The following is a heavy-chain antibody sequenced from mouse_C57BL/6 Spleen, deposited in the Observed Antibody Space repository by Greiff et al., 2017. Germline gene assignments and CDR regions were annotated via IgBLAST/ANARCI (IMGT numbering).Heavy chain of an antibody. D-gene: IGHD2-1*01. V-gene: IGHV2-9-1*01. J-gene: IGHJ2*01. CDR3: ARMIYYGNYDYFDD. CDR2: IWTGGGT. Sequence: QVQLKESGPGLVAHSQSLSITSTVSGFSLTSYALSWVRQPPGKGLEWLGVIWTGGGTNYTSALKSRLSISKDNSKSQVFLKMNSLQTDDTARYYCARMIYYGNYDYFDDWGQGTTLTVSS. CDR1: GFSLTSYA.